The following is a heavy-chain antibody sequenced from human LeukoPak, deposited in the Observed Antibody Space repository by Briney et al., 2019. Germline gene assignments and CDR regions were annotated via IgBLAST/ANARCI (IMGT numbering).Heavy chain of an antibody. CDR2: ISGSGGST. V-gene: IGHV3-23*01. CDR3: AKDINWGYRIYFDY. CDR1: GFTFSSYA. D-gene: IGHD7-27*01. Sequence: PGGSLRLSCAASGFTFSSYAMSWVRQAPGKGLEWVSAISGSGGSTYYADAVKGRFTISRDNSKNTLYLQMNSLRAEDTAVYYCAKDINWGYRIYFDYRGQGTLVTVSS. J-gene: IGHJ4*02.